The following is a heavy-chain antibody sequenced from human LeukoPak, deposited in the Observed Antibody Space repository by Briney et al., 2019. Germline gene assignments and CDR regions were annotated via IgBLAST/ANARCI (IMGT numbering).Heavy chain of an antibody. D-gene: IGHD1-26*01. CDR1: GFTFSSYW. CDR2: INSDGSGT. V-gene: IGHV3-74*01. J-gene: IGHJ4*02. CDR3: ARVDYSGTYYFDY. Sequence: PGGSLRLSCAASGFTFSSYWMHWVRQAPGKGLVWVSRINSDGSGTFYADSVKGRFTISRDNAKNTLYLQMNSLRAEDTAVYYCARVDYSGTYYFDYWGQGTLVTVSS.